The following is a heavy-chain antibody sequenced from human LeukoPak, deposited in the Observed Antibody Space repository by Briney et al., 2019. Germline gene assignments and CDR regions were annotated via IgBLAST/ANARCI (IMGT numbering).Heavy chain of an antibody. CDR3: ARDLRVEVATITYYYYGMDV. J-gene: IGHJ6*02. Sequence: GGSLRLSCAASGFTFSSYTMNWVRQAPGKGLEWVSYISSSSSTIYYADSVKGRFTISRDNAKNSLYLQMNSLRDEDTAVYYCARDLRVEVATITYYYYGMDVWGQGTTVTVSS. V-gene: IGHV3-48*02. D-gene: IGHD5-12*01. CDR1: GFTFSSYT. CDR2: ISSSSSTI.